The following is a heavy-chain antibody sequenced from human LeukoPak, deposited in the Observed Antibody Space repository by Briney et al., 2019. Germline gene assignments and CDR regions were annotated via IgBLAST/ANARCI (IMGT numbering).Heavy chain of an antibody. Sequence: PSDTLSLTCTVSGGSFSSGGYWWSWIRQHPGEGLEWIRNIYYSGSTYYNPSLKSRVTISVDPSKSQFSLKLSSVDAADTALYYCARAILTASGYVWHFDLWGRGTLVTVSS. V-gene: IGHV4-31*03. CDR2: IYYSGST. D-gene: IGHD3-3*01. CDR1: GGSFSSGGYW. CDR3: ARAILTASGYVWHFDL. J-gene: IGHJ2*01.